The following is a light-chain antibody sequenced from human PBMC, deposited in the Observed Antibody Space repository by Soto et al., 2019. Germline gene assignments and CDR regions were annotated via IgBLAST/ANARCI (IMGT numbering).Light chain of an antibody. Sequence: SYELTQPPSVSVAPEKTARITCGGNNIGSKSVQWYQQKPGLAPVLVIYYDTNRHSGIPERFSGSNSGNTATLTITRVEAGDEADYYCQVWDSSSDHAVFGGGTQLTVL. J-gene: IGLJ3*02. CDR1: NIGSKS. V-gene: IGLV3-21*04. CDR2: YDT. CDR3: QVWDSSSDHAV.